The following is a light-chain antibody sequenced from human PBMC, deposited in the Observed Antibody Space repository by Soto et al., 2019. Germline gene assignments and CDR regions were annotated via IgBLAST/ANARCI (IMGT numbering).Light chain of an antibody. V-gene: IGLV1-47*01. CDR3: AAWDDSLSGLVV. Sequence: QSVLTQPPSASGTPGQRVTISCSGSSSNIGSNYVYWYQQLPGTAPKLLIYTNNQRPSGVPDRFSGSKSGTSASLAISGLRCEDEADYYCAAWDDSLSGLVVFGGGTKLTVL. CDR2: TNN. CDR1: SSNIGSNY. J-gene: IGLJ2*01.